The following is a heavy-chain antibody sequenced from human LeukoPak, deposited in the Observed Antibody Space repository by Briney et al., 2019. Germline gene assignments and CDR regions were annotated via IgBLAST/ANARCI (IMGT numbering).Heavy chain of an antibody. V-gene: IGHV1-18*01. CDR2: ISAYNGNT. Sequence: ASVKVSCKASGYTFTSYGISWVRQAPGQGLEWMGWISAYNGNTNYAQKLQGRVTMTTDTSTSTAYMELRSLRSDDTAVYYCARGEATSGDIMDYYYMDVWGKGTTVTVSS. CDR1: GYTFTSYG. J-gene: IGHJ6*03. D-gene: IGHD7-27*01. CDR3: ARGEATSGDIMDYYYMDV.